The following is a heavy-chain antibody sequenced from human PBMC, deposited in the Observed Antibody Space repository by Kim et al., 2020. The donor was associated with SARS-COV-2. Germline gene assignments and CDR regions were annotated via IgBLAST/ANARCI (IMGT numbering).Heavy chain of an antibody. Sequence: GGSLRLSCRSSGFTFGDYAINWVRQAPGKGLEWVGFIRDKAHGGTPDYAASLRCSFAISRDDSKSIAYLQMNSLKTEDTDVYYCTNERYWGQGTLVTVSS. CDR3: TNERY. J-gene: IGHJ4*02. CDR2: IRDKAHGGTP. CDR1: GFTFGDYA. V-gene: IGHV3-49*04.